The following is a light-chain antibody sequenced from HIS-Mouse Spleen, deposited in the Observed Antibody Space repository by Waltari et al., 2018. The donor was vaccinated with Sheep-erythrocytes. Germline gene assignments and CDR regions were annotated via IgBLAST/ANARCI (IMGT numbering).Light chain of an antibody. V-gene: IGLV2-11*01. CDR1: SSDVGGYNL. CDR2: DVS. Sequence: QSALTQPRSVSGSPGQSVTISCTGTSSDVGGYNLFSWYQQHPGKAPKLMIYDVSKRPSGVPDRFSGSKSGNTASLTISGLQAEDEADYYCCSYAGSYNHVFATGTKVTVL. J-gene: IGLJ1*01. CDR3: CSYAGSYNHV.